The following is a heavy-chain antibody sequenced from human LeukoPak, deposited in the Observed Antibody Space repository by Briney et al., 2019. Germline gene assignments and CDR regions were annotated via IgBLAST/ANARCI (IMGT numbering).Heavy chain of an antibody. D-gene: IGHD3-22*01. Sequence: GGSLRLPCAASGFTFSSYAMHWVRQAPGKGLELVAVISYDGSNKYYADSVKGRFTISRDNSKNTLYLQMNSLRAEDTAVYYCARESYDSSGYHFDYWGQGTLVTVSS. V-gene: IGHV3-30-3*01. CDR2: ISYDGSNK. J-gene: IGHJ4*02. CDR3: ARESYDSSGYHFDY. CDR1: GFTFSSYA.